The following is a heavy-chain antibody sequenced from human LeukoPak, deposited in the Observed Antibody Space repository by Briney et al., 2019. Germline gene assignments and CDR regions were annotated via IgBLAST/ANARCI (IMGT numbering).Heavy chain of an antibody. Sequence: ASVKVSCKASGYSFASYGIIWVRQAPGQGLEWMGWMNPNSGNTGYAQKFQGRVTMTRNTSISTAYMELSSLRSEDTAVYYCARAQGVIAASGGDPWGQGTLVTVSS. CDR2: MNPNSGNT. CDR1: GYSFASYG. V-gene: IGHV1-8*01. J-gene: IGHJ5*02. D-gene: IGHD6-6*01. CDR3: ARAQGVIAASGGDP.